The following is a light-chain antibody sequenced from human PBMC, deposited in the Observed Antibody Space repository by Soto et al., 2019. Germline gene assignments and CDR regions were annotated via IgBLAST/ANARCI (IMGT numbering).Light chain of an antibody. CDR3: QQYNNWPPWT. Sequence: IVLTQSPGTLSLSPWERATLSCRASQSVRNNLAWYQQKPGQAPRLLIRGASTRVTGVSARFSGSGSGTEFTLTISSLQSEDFAIYYCQQYNNWPPWTFGQGTKVDIK. CDR1: QSVRNN. J-gene: IGKJ1*01. V-gene: IGKV3-15*01. CDR2: GAS.